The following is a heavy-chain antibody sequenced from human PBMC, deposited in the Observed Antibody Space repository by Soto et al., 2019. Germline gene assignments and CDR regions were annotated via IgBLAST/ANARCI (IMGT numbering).Heavy chain of an antibody. CDR2: IKGYTGNT. CDR1: GYTFTTYG. CDR3: ARVDKSTRPQYYYGMDV. V-gene: IGHV1-18*04. J-gene: IGHJ6*02. Sequence: QVQLVQSGAEVKQPGASVKVSCEASGYTFTTYGISWVRQASGQGLEWRGWIKGYTGNTKYAQRCQGRVTRIRNTPTSPAYMEVRCLRSDDTTVYYCARVDKSTRPQYYYGMDVWGQGTTVTVSS. D-gene: IGHD6-6*01.